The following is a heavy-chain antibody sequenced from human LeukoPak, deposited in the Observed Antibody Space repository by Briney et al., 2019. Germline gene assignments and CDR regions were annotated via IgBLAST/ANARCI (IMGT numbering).Heavy chain of an antibody. CDR3: AKDGAYCGGDCYSGWFDP. D-gene: IGHD2-21*02. CDR1: GFTFSIYA. J-gene: IGHJ5*02. Sequence: GGSLRLSCAASGFTFSIYAMSWVRQAPGKGLEWFSAISGSGGSTYYADSVKGRFTISRDNSKNTLYLQINSLRAEETAVYYCAKDGAYCGGDCYSGWFDPWGQGTLVTVSS. CDR2: ISGSGGST. V-gene: IGHV3-23*01.